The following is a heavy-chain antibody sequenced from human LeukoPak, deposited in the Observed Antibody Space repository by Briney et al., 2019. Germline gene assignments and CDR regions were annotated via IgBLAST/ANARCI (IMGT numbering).Heavy chain of an antibody. CDR3: VKGGWLDN. J-gene: IGHJ4*02. Sequence: PGGSLRLSCAASGFTFTGYDMNWVRQSPGKGLEWVSGISSSGDSTHYADSVKGRFTISRDNSNNTLCLQMNSLRAEDTALYYCVKGGWLDNWGQGTLVTVSP. CDR1: GFTFTGYD. CDR2: ISSSGDST. V-gene: IGHV3-23*01. D-gene: IGHD1-26*01.